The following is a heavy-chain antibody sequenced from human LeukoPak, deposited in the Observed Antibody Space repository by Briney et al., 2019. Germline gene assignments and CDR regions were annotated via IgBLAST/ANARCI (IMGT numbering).Heavy chain of an antibody. V-gene: IGHV3-48*04. Sequence: GGSLRLSCAASGFTFSMFSMNWVRQAPGKGLEWIAFIRGRTDTTYYADSVKGRFTVSRDNAQHSLSLQMSSLRGEDTAVYYCARGRFHHDSSGYSSFYYWGQGTLVTVSS. CDR2: IRGRTDTT. D-gene: IGHD3-22*01. J-gene: IGHJ4*02. CDR3: ARGRFHHDSSGYSSFYY. CDR1: GFTFSMFS.